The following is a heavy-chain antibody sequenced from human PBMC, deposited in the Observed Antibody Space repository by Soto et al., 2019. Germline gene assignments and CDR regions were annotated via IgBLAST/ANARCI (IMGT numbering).Heavy chain of an antibody. V-gene: IGHV1-18*01. D-gene: IGHD3-10*01. CDR3: ARDRGRYALDY. Sequence: QVQLLQSGAEVKKPGASVKVSCKASGYTFTRYGISWVRQAPVQGLEWMGWISANNGNRNYVQKLQGKVTMTTDTTTSTAYMELRSLRSDDTAEYSCARDRGRYALDYWGQGTLVTVSS. CDR1: GYTFTRYG. J-gene: IGHJ4*02. CDR2: ISANNGNR.